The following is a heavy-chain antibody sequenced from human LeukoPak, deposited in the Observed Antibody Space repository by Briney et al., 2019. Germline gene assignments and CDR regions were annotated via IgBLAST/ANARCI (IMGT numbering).Heavy chain of an antibody. Sequence: SETLSLTCAVYGGSFSGYYWSWIRQPAGKGLEWIGEINHSGSTNYNPSLKTRLTISVDTSKNQFSLRLNSVTAADTAVYYCARFSQYYDSPTHYLDYWGQGILVTVSS. CDR2: INHSGST. CDR1: GGSFSGYY. D-gene: IGHD3-16*01. V-gene: IGHV4-34*01. CDR3: ARFSQYYDSPTHYLDY. J-gene: IGHJ4*02.